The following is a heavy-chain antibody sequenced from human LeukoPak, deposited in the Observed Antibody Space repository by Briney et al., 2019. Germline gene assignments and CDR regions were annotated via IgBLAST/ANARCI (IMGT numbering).Heavy chain of an antibody. CDR1: GFTFSSYE. Sequence: GGSLRLSCAASGFTFSSYEMNWVRQAPGKGLEWVSYISSSGSTIYYADSVKGRFTISRDNAKNSLYLQMNSLRAEDTAVYYCARTGGDLVGATPDYWGQGTLVTVSS. D-gene: IGHD1-26*01. V-gene: IGHV3-48*03. CDR3: ARTGGDLVGATPDY. J-gene: IGHJ4*02. CDR2: ISSSGSTI.